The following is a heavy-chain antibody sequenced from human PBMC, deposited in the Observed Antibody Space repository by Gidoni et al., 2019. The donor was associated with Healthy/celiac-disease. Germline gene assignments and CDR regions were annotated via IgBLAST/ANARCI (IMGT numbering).Heavy chain of an antibody. V-gene: IGHV5-51*01. CDR1: GYSVTSYW. Sequence: EVQLVQSGAEVKKPGESLKISCKGSGYSVTSYWIGWVRQMPGTGLEWMGIIYPGDSDTRYSPSVHGQVTISADKSISTAYLQWSSLKASDTAMYYCARRDCSGGSCYEGGVDYWGQGTLVTVSS. CDR3: ARRDCSGGSCYEGGVDY. J-gene: IGHJ4*02. D-gene: IGHD2-15*01. CDR2: IYPGDSDT.